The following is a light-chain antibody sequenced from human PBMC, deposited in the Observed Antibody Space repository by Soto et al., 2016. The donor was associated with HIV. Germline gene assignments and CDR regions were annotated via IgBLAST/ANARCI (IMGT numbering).Light chain of an antibody. CDR2: KAS. CDR3: QQYDTSWT. V-gene: IGKV1-5*03. J-gene: IGKJ1*01. CDR1: QGISSW. Sequence: DIQMTQSPSTLSAVVGDRVTITCRASQGISSWLAWYQHKPPNAPKLLIYKASTLESEVPSRFSGRGSGTDFTLTINNLQPDDFATYYCQQYDTSWTFGQGTKVEIK.